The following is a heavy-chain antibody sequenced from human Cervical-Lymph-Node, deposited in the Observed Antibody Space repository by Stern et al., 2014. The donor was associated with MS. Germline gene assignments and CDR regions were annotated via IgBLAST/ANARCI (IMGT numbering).Heavy chain of an antibody. CDR3: ARDSPMHH. J-gene: IGHJ4*02. V-gene: IGHV4-59*01. Sequence: VQLVESGPGLVKPSETLSLTCTVSGDSISNYYWSWIRQPPGKGLEWIGSVYYTGNTNYNPSLKSRITISADTPKNHFSLHLNSVTAADTAVYYCARDSPMHHWGQGILVTVSS. CDR2: VYYTGNT. CDR1: GDSISNYY. D-gene: IGHD2-2*01.